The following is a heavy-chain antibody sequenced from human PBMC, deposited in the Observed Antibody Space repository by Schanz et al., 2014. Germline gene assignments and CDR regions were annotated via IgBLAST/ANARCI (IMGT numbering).Heavy chain of an antibody. J-gene: IGHJ4*02. D-gene: IGHD6-13*01. CDR1: GFTFSSYW. CDR3: ARGLIAAAGGAFDY. Sequence: EVQLVESGGGLVQPGGSLRLSCAASGFTFSSYWMHWVRQVPGKGLVWVSYVSRSTPDIYYADSVKGRFTMSRDNAKNTLYLQMNSLRAGDAAVYYCARGLIAAAGGAFDYWGQGTLVAVSA. CDR2: VSRSTPDI. V-gene: IGHV3-48*01.